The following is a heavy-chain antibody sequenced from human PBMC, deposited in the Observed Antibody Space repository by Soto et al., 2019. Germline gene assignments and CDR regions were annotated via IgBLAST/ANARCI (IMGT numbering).Heavy chain of an antibody. CDR3: ARLIYGAYVGALMYFDN. V-gene: IGHV4-59*01. Sequence: PSETLSLTCTVAGDSISSYYWSWIRQPPGKGLEWIGYIFYTGSTNYNPSLKSRVTMSLDTSKSQFSLKLSSVTAADTAVYYCARLIYGAYVGALMYFDNWGQGTLVTVSS. CDR1: GDSISSYY. CDR2: IFYTGST. D-gene: IGHD3-10*01. J-gene: IGHJ4*02.